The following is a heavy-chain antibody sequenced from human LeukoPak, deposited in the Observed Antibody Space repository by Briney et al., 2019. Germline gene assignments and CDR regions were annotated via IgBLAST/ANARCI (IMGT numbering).Heavy chain of an antibody. J-gene: IGHJ5*02. CDR2: ISSSSSYI. Sequence: GGSLRLSCAASGFTFSNAWMSWVRQAPGKGLEWVSSISSSSSYIYYADSVKGRFTISRDNAKNSLYLQMNSLRAEDTAVYYCAKEWPLEFDPWGQGTLVTVSS. D-gene: IGHD3-3*01. V-gene: IGHV3-21*04. CDR1: GFTFSNAW. CDR3: AKEWPLEFDP.